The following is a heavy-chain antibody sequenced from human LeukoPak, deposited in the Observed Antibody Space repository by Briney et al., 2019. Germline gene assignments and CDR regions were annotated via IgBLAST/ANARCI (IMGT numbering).Heavy chain of an antibody. CDR3: ASFGNILTGYSPFDY. CDR1: GGSFSGYY. J-gene: IGHJ4*02. V-gene: IGHV4-34*01. Sequence: SETLSLTCAVYGGSFSGYYWSRLRQPPGKGLEWIGEINHSGSTNYNPSLKSRVTISVDTSKNQFSLKLSSVTAADTAVYYCASFGNILTGYSPFDYWGQGTLVTVSS. CDR2: INHSGST. D-gene: IGHD3-9*01.